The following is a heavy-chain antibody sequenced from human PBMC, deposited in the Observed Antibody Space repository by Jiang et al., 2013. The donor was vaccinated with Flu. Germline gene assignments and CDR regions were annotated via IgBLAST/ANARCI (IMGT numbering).Heavy chain of an antibody. D-gene: IGHD6-19*01. CDR1: GYTFTSYA. V-gene: IGHV7-4-1*02. CDR3: ARVRNSGWYVYYGMDV. J-gene: IGHJ6*02. Sequence: SVKVSCKASGYTFTSYAMNWVRQAPGQGLEWMGWINTNTGNPTYAQGFTGRFVFSLDTSVSTAYLQISSLKAEDTAVYYCARVRNSGWYVYYGMDVWGQGTTVTVSS. CDR2: INTNTGNP.